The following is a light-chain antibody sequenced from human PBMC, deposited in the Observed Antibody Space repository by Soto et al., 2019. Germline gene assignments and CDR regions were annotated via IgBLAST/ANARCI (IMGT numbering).Light chain of an antibody. J-gene: IGKJ4*01. CDR3: QQSYNIPIT. CDR2: ATS. V-gene: IGKV1-39*01. Sequence: DIQMTQSPSSLSASVGDRVTISCRSSQNINNYVNWYQHKPGQAPNLLIYATSSLQTGVPSRFSGSGSGTDFTLTISSLQPEDFATYYCQQSYNIPITFGGGTKVDIK. CDR1: QNINNY.